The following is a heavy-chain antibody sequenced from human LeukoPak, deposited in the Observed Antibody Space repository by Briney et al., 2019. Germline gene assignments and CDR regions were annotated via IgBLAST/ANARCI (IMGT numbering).Heavy chain of an antibody. CDR2: IYPGNSET. D-gene: IGHD5-24*01. Sequence: GGSLKISCKGSGYSLNGYWIGWVRQMPGKGLEWMGIIYPGNSETRYSPSFQGQVTISADKSISTAYLQWSSLKASDTAMYFCARSPADGYTYGVDDFWGQGTLVTVSS. CDR1: GYSLNGYW. CDR3: ARSPADGYTYGVDDF. J-gene: IGHJ3*01. V-gene: IGHV5-51*01.